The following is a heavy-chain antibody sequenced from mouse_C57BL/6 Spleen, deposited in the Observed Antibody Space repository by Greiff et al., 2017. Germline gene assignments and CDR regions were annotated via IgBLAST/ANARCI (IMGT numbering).Heavy chain of an antibody. CDR2: INPNHGGT. D-gene: IGHD2-3*01. CDR1: GYTFTDYN. V-gene: IGHV1-18*01. CDR3: ARSIYDGLFAY. J-gene: IGHJ3*01. Sequence: EVQLVESGPELVKPGASVKIPCKASGYTFTDYNMDWVKQSHGKSLEWIGDINPNHGGTIYNQKFKGKATLTVDKSSSTAYMELRSLTSEDTAVYYCARSIYDGLFAYWGQGTLVTVSA.